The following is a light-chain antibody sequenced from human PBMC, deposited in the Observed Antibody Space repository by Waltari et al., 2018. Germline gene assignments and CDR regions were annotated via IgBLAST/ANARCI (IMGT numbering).Light chain of an antibody. J-gene: IGKJ1*01. Sequence: EIVLTQSPGTLALSPGERATLSCRASQSVGRALAWYQQKPGQAPRLLIYDPSTRATGIPDRFSGSGSGTDFSLTISRVEPEDFAVYYCQMYVRLPVTFGQGTKVEVK. CDR2: DPS. V-gene: IGKV3-20*01. CDR1: QSVGRA. CDR3: QMYVRLPVT.